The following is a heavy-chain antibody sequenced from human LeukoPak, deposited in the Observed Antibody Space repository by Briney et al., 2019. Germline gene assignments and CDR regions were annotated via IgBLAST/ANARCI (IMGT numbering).Heavy chain of an antibody. CDR2: ISGSGGST. CDR1: GFTFSNYN. J-gene: IGHJ4*02. CDR3: ARDRWRSGGSGGGDY. Sequence: GGSLRPSCAASGFTFSNYNINWVRQAPGKGLEWVSTISGSGGSTYYADSVKGRFTISRDNSKNTLSLQMNSLRAEDTAVYYCARDRWRSGGSGGGDYWGQGTLVTVSS. V-gene: IGHV3-23*01. D-gene: IGHD2-15*01.